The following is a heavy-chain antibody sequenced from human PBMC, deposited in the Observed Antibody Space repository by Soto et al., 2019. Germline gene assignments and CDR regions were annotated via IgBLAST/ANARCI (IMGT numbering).Heavy chain of an antibody. D-gene: IGHD6-25*01. Sequence: QITLKESGPTLVKPTQTLTLTCTFSGFSLTTIGVGVGWIRQPPGKALEWLALIYWDDDKRYSPSLKSRRTITTETPKNQVVHTMTNMDPADTATYFCADRAATVTWWFDPWGQGTLVTVSS. CDR3: ADRAATVTWWFDP. V-gene: IGHV2-5*02. CDR2: IYWDDDK. CDR1: GFSLTTIGVG. J-gene: IGHJ5*02.